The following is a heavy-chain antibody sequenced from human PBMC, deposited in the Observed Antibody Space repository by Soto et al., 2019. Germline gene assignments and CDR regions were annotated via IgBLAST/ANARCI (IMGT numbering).Heavy chain of an antibody. Sequence: QVQLVQSGAEVKKPGASVKVSCKASGHTFTGYYMHWGRQAPGQGREWMGWINPNSGGTNYAQKFQGWVTMTRDTSINPAYMELSRLSSDATAVYYCAREGLYENWFDPWGQGTLVTVSS. CDR3: AREGLYENWFDP. D-gene: IGHD3-16*01. CDR1: GHTFTGYY. CDR2: INPNSGGT. V-gene: IGHV1-2*04. J-gene: IGHJ5*02.